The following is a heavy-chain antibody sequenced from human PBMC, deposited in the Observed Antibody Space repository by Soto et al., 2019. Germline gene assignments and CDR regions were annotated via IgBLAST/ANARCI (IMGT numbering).Heavy chain of an antibody. CDR2: IIPIFGTA. D-gene: IGHD3-22*01. J-gene: IGHJ4*02. V-gene: IGHV1-69*13. CDR1: GGTFSSYA. Sequence: SVKVSCKASGGTFSSYAISWVRQAPGQGLEWMGGIIPIFGTANYAQKFQGRVTITADESASTAYMELSSLRSEDTAVYYCARDQHYYDGSGYYPAIWGQGTLVTVSS. CDR3: ARDQHYYDGSGYYPAI.